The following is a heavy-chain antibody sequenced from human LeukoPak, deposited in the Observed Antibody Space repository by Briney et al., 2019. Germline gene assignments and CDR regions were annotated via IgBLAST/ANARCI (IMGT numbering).Heavy chain of an antibody. CDR1: GGSISSYY. CDR3: ASRLKIPSDYGLSKYYFDS. J-gene: IGHJ4*02. V-gene: IGHV3-23*01. D-gene: IGHD4-17*01. CDR2: TSGNGGRT. Sequence: ETLSLTCTVSGGSISSYYWSWVRQAPGKGLEWVSATSGNGGRTYYADSVEGRFTISRDNSKNTLYLQMNSLRPEDTAVFYCASRLKIPSDYGLSKYYFDSWGQGTLVTVSS.